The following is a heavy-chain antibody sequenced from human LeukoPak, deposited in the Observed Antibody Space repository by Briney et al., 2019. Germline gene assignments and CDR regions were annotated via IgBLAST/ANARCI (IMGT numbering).Heavy chain of an antibody. D-gene: IGHD4-11*01. V-gene: IGHV4-59*01. CDR3: ARVNQLYSNYEGGFDY. Sequence: PSETLSLTCTVSGGSISSYYWSWIRQPPGKGLEWIGYIYYSGSTNYNPSLKSRVTISVDTSKNQFSLKLSSVTAADTAVYYCARVNQLYSNYEGGFDYWGQGTLVTVSS. CDR1: GGSISSYY. CDR2: IYYSGST. J-gene: IGHJ4*02.